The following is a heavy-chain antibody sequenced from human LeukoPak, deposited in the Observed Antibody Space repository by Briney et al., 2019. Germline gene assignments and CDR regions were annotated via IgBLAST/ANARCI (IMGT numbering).Heavy chain of an antibody. V-gene: IGHV4-34*01. D-gene: IGHD3-3*01. CDR1: GGSFSGYY. CDR2: INHSGST. Sequence: PSETLSLTCAVYGGSFSGYYWSWLRQPPGKGLEWIGEINHSGSTNYNPSLKSRVTISVDTSKNQFSLKLSSVTAADTAVYYCATANLEYYDFWSGYAGVWGKGTTATVSS. J-gene: IGHJ6*04. CDR3: ATANLEYYDFWSGYAGV.